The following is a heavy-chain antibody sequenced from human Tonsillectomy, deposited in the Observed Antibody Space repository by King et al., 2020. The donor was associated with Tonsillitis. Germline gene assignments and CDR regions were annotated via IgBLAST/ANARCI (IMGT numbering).Heavy chain of an antibody. CDR3: AKEFVVVPAANDAFDI. D-gene: IGHD2-2*01. V-gene: IGHV3-23*04. CDR1: GFTFSNYA. J-gene: IGHJ3*02. CDR2: ISGNSGST. Sequence: VQLVESGGGLVQPGGSLRLSCAASGFTFSNYAMSWVRQAPGKGLEWVSAISGNSGSTYYADSVKGRFTISRDNSKSTLSLQMTSLRAEDTAVYYCAKEFVVVPAANDAFDIWGQGTMVTVSS.